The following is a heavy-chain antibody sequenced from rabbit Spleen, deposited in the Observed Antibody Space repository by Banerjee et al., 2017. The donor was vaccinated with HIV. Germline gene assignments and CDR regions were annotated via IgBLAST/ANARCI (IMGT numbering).Heavy chain of an antibody. CDR2: INIVTGKS. CDR1: GFSFSGRDV. CDR3: ARDLVAAIGWNFNL. D-gene: IGHD5-1*01. V-gene: IGHV1S45*01. Sequence: QQQLEESGGGLVKPEGSLTLTCKASGFSFSGRDVMCWVRQAPGKGLEWIACINIVTGKSVYATWAKGRFTISKTSSTTVTLQMTSLTAADTATYFCARDLVAAIGWNFNLWGPGTLVTVS. J-gene: IGHJ4*01.